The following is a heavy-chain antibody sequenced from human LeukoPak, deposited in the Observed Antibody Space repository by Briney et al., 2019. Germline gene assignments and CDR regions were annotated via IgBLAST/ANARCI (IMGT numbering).Heavy chain of an antibody. CDR1: GYTFTGYY. Sequence: ASVKVSCKASGYTFTGYYMHWVRQAPGQGLEWMGWINPNSGGTNYAQKFQGRVTMTRDTSISTAYMELRSLRSDDTAVYYCARMSGYDFWSGHYGMDVWGQGTTVTVSS. CDR3: ARMSGYDFWSGHYGMDV. V-gene: IGHV1-2*02. J-gene: IGHJ6*02. CDR2: INPNSGGT. D-gene: IGHD3-3*01.